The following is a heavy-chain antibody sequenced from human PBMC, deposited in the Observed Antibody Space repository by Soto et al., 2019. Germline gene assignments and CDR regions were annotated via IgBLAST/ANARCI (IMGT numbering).Heavy chain of an antibody. CDR3: ARDRGDDDGDSGFWFDP. D-gene: IGHD4-17*01. V-gene: IGHV4-59*01. J-gene: IGHJ5*02. Sequence: QVQLQESGPGLVKPSETLSLTCTVSGGSISSYYWSWIRQPPGKGLEWIGYIYYSGSTNYNPSLKSRVTISVDTCKNQFSLKLSSVTAADTAVYYCARDRGDDDGDSGFWFDPWGQGTLVTVSS. CDR1: GGSISSYY. CDR2: IYYSGST.